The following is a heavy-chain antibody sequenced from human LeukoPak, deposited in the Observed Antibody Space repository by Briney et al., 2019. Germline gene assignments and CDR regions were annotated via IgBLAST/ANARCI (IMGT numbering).Heavy chain of an antibody. D-gene: IGHD3-9*01. CDR1: GYTFTGYY. J-gene: IGHJ5*02. CDR3: ARDDGGAGYNWFDP. CDR2: INPNSGGT. V-gene: IGHV1-2*02. Sequence: ASVKVSCKASGYTFTGYYMHWVRQAPGQGLEWMGWINPNSGGTNYAQKFQGRVTMTRDTSISTAYMEQSRLRSDDTAVYYCARDDGGAGYNWFDPWGQGTLVTVSS.